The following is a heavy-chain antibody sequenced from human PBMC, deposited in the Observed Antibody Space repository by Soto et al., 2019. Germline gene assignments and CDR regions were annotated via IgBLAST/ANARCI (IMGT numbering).Heavy chain of an antibody. J-gene: IGHJ4*02. CDR2: IYYSGST. D-gene: IGHD6-13*01. CDR1: GGSISSGDYY. CDR3: ASIAAAALYSDY. V-gene: IGHV4-30-4*01. Sequence: SETLSLTCTVSGGSISSGDYYWSWIRQPPGKGLEWIGYIYYSGSTYYNPSLKSRVTISVDTSKNQFSLKLSSVTAADTAVYYCASIAAAALYSDYWGQGTLVTVSS.